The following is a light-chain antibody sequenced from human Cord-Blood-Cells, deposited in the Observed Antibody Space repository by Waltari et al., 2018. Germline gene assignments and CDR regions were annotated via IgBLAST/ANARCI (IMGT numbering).Light chain of an antibody. CDR2: EGS. J-gene: IGLJ3*02. CDR1: SSDVRSYNL. V-gene: IGLV2-23*01. CDR3: CSYAGSSTWV. Sequence: QSALTQPASVSGSPGPSITISCTGTSSDVRSYNLVHLYQPPPGKAPKLMIYEGSKRPSGVSNRFAGSKSGNTASLTISGLQAEDEADYYCCSYAGSSTWVFGGGTKLTVL.